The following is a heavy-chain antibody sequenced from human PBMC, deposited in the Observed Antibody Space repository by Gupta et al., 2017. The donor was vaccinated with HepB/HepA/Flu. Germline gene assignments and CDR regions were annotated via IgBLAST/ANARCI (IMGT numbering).Heavy chain of an antibody. Sequence: DVQLLVSGGGLVQPGGSLRLSCAASGFTFSSYAMSWVRQDTGKGREWVAAITGSGAGTYYADSVKGRFTNSRDNAKNTLDQQMNSLRAEDTAVYYCAKAPTTVITPDYWGQGTLVTVSS. J-gene: IGHJ4*02. V-gene: IGHV3-23*01. CDR1: GFTFSSYA. D-gene: IGHD4-23*01. CDR3: AKAPTTVITPDY. CDR2: ITGSGAGT.